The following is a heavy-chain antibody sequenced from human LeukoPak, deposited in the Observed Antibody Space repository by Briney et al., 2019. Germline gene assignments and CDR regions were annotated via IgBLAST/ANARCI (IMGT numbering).Heavy chain of an antibody. CDR2: IYAGGST. V-gene: IGHV3-53*01. CDR3: ARSMVTPYHFDY. D-gene: IGHD2-21*02. CDR1: GFTFSSYG. Sequence: GRSLRLSCAASGFTFSSYGMHWVRQAPGKGLEWVSSIYAGGSTYYADSVKGRFIISRDNSKNTVYLPMNSLRVEDTAVYYCARSMVTPYHFDYWGQGTLVTVSS. J-gene: IGHJ4*02.